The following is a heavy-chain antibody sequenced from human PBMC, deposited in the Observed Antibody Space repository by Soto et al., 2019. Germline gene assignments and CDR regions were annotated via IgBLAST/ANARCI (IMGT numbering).Heavy chain of an antibody. D-gene: IGHD2-15*01. J-gene: IGHJ5*02. CDR3: ARAEGGGGSWHAS. CDR2: IIPVLGAP. V-gene: IGHV1-69*08. CDR1: GDIFNRYT. Sequence: QVQLVQSGAEVMKPGSSVRVACRASGDIFNRYTITWVREVPGQGLQWMGRIIPVLGAPNYAQRFRGRVTISADKSTTSVYMDLSSLTSEDSAVYYGARAEGGGGSWHASCGQGTLVTVSS.